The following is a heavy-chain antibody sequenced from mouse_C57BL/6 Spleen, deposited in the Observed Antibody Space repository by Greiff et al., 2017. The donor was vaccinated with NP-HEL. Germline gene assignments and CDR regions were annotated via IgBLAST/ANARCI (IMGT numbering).Heavy chain of an antibody. CDR3: ARRDYGSSYDY. CDR2: IDPSDSYT. J-gene: IGHJ2*01. V-gene: IGHV1-59*01. D-gene: IGHD1-1*01. Sequence: QVQLQQPGAELVRPGTSVKLSCKASGYTFTSYWMHWVKQRPGQGLEWIGVIDPSDSYTNYNQKFKGKATLTVDTSSSTAYMQLSSLTSEDSAVYYCARRDYGSSYDYWGQGTTLTVSS. CDR1: GYTFTSYW.